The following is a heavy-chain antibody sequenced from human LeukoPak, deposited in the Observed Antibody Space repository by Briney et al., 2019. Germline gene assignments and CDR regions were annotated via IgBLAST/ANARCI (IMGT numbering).Heavy chain of an antibody. D-gene: IGHD1-14*01. CDR3: ARGITGTTSSDAFDI. J-gene: IGHJ3*02. V-gene: IGHV1-18*01. CDR2: ISAYNGNT. Sequence: GASVKVSCKASGYTFTSYGISWVRQAPGQGLEWMGWISAYNGNTNYAQKLQGRVTMTTDTSTSTAYMELRSLRSGDTAVYYCARGITGTTSSDAFDIWGQGTMVTVSS. CDR1: GYTFTSYG.